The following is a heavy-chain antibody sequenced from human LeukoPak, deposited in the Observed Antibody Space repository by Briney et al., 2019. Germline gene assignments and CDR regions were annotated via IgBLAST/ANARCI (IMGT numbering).Heavy chain of an antibody. J-gene: IGHJ4*02. CDR3: ARGQFRVDC. Sequence: GGSLRLSCAASGFSFSGYGMNWVRRAPGKGLEWISYIGPTTTIYYADSVKGRFTISRDNAKNPLYLQMNSLRDGDTAVYYCARGQFRVDCWGQGTLVTVSS. D-gene: IGHD5-24*01. V-gene: IGHV3-48*02. CDR2: IGPTTTI. CDR1: GFSFSGYG.